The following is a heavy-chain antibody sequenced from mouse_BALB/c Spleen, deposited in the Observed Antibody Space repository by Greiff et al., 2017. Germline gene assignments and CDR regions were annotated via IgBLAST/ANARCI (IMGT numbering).Heavy chain of an antibody. CDR1: GYTFTSYY. CDR3: AGNWDWFAY. V-gene: IGHV1S56*01. Sequence: VQLKQSGPELVKPGASVKMSCKASGYTFTSYYIHWVKQRPGQGLEWIGWIYPGDGSTKYNEKFKGKTTLTADKSSSTAYMLLSSLTSEDSAIYFCAGNWDWFAYWGQGTLVTVSA. CDR2: IYPGDGST. D-gene: IGHD4-1*01. J-gene: IGHJ3*01.